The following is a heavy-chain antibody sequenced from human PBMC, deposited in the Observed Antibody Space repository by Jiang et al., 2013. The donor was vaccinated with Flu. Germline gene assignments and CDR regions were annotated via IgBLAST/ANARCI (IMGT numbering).Heavy chain of an antibody. J-gene: IGHJ3*02. D-gene: IGHD3-9*01. CDR1: GFTFSSYA. V-gene: IGHV3-64D*06. CDR2: ISSNGGST. Sequence: RLSCSASGFTFSSYAMHWVRQAPGKGLEYVSAISSNGGSTYYADSVKGRFTISRDNSKNTLYLQMSSLRAEDTAVYYCVWGGDILSHAFDIWGQGTMVTVSS. CDR3: VWGGDILSHAFDI.